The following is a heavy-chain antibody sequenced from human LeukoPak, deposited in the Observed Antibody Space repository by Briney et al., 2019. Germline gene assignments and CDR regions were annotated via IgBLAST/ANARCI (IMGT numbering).Heavy chain of an antibody. V-gene: IGHV4-31*03. CDR2: IYYSGST. Sequence: SETLSLTCTVSGGSISSGGYYWSWIRQHPGKGLEWIGYIYYSGSTYYNPSLKSRVTISVDTSKNQFSLKLSSVTAADTAVYYCARDTGGWFDPWGQGTLVTVSS. D-gene: IGHD2-8*02. J-gene: IGHJ5*02. CDR1: GGSISSGGYY. CDR3: ARDTGGWFDP.